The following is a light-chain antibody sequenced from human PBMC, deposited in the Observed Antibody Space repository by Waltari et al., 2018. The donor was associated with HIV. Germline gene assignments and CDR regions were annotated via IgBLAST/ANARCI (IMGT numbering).Light chain of an antibody. Sequence: SYELTQPPSVSVSPGQTARITCPGDALPTKYASWYQQKSGQAPVLVIYVDTKRPSGIPERFSGSSSGTMATLTISGAQVEDEADYYCYSTDSSGNHRVFGGGTKLTVL. CDR1: ALPTKY. CDR3: YSTDSSGNHRV. CDR2: VDT. V-gene: IGLV3-10*01. J-gene: IGLJ3*02.